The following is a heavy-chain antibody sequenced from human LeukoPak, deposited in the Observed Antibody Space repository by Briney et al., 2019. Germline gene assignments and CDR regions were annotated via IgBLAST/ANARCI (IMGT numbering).Heavy chain of an antibody. CDR1: GDSFSSHY. J-gene: IGHJ3*02. Sequence: SETLSLTCTVSGDSFSSHYWSWVRQPPGRGLEWIGYVPYIGSTNYNPSLKSRVTISVDTSKNQFSLKLSSVTAADTAVYYCARDPTTVTKGLDIWGQGTMVTVPS. CDR2: VPYIGST. D-gene: IGHD4-17*01. CDR3: ARDPTTVTKGLDI. V-gene: IGHV4-59*11.